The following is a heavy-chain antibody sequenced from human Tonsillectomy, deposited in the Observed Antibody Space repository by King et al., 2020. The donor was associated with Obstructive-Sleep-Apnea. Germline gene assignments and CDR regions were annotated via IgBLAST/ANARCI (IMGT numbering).Heavy chain of an antibody. Sequence: QVQLVESGGGVVQPGRSLRLSCAASGFTFSSYAMHWVRQAPGKGLEWVAVISYDGSNKYYADSVKGRFTISRDNSKNTLYLQMNSLRAEDTAVYYCARESNGWGSFDYWGQGTLVTVSS. CDR3: ARESNGWGSFDY. J-gene: IGHJ4*02. D-gene: IGHD6-19*01. CDR1: GFTFSSYA. V-gene: IGHV3-30-3*01. CDR2: ISYDGSNK.